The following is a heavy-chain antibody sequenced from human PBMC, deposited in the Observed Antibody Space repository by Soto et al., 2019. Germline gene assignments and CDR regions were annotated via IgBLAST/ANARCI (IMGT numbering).Heavy chain of an antibody. CDR2: INGNSGGT. CDR3: ARDPADSMIGIDY. J-gene: IGHJ4*02. CDR1: GYTFTDYF. V-gene: IGHV1-2*02. D-gene: IGHD3-16*01. Sequence: GASVKVSCKASGYTFTDYFMHWVRQAPGQGLERMGWINGNSGGTSYAQKFQGRVAMTRDTSISTAYMELSSLTFDDTAVYYCARDPADSMIGIDYWGQGTLVTVSS.